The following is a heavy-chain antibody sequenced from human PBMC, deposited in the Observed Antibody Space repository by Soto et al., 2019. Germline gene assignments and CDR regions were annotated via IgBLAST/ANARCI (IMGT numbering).Heavy chain of an antibody. J-gene: IGHJ6*02. CDR1: GFTFSEYA. Sequence: EGKVLESGGDLVQPGGSLRLSCVASGFTFSEYAMTWVRQAPGKGLDWVSSVSANGDITYYADSVKGRFTISRDNSNNTLLLQMNSLRAEYTALYYCARGDRGGSGSPASYYFSGLDVWGQGTTVIVSS. V-gene: IGHV3-23*01. D-gene: IGHD3-10*01. CDR3: ARGDRGGSGSPASYYFSGLDV. CDR2: VSANGDIT.